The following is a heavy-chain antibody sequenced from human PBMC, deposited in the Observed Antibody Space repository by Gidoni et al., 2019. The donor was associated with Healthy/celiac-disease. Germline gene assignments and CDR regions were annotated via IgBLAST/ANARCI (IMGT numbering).Heavy chain of an antibody. D-gene: IGHD6-13*01. CDR2: MNPNSGNT. CDR3: ARGVIAAAGRYGMDV. CDR1: VYTFTSYD. J-gene: IGHJ6*02. V-gene: IGHV1-8*01. Sequence: QVQLAQSGSEVKTPGASVKVSCKASVYTFTSYDINWVRQATGQGLEWMGWMNPNSGNTGYAQKFQGRVTMTRNTSISTAYMELSSLRSEDTAVYYCARGVIAAAGRYGMDVWGQGTTVTVSS.